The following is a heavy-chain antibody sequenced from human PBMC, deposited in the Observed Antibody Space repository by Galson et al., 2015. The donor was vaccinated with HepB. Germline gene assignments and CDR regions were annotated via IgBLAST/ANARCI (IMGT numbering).Heavy chain of an antibody. Sequence: SVKVSCKATGFTFSRYYMHWVRQAPGQGLEWMGIIKSTGGRTIYAQKFQGRVAMTRDTSTNTVYMEVSSLRPEDTAVYYCARETPELHAFDIWGQGTMVTVSS. J-gene: IGHJ3*02. CDR3: ARETPELHAFDI. V-gene: IGHV1-46*01. CDR2: IKSTGGRT. D-gene: IGHD1-26*01. CDR1: GFTFSRYY.